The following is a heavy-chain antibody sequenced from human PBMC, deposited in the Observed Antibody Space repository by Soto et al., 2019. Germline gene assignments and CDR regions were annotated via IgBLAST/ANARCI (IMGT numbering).Heavy chain of an antibody. CDR2: IYPGDSDT. Sequence: YWIGRIIKKTGKGLEWMGIIYPGDSDTRYSPSFQGQVTISADKSINTAYLQWSSLKASDSAMYYFARHPLVGATKSPFDFWGRGTLVTVSS. CDR3: ARHPLVGATKSPFDF. D-gene: IGHD1-26*01. J-gene: IGHJ3*01. V-gene: IGHV5-51*01. CDR1: YW.